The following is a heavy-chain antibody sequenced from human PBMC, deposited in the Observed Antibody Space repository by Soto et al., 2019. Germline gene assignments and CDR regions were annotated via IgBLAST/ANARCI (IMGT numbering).Heavy chain of an antibody. CDR1: GGSISSTNYY. V-gene: IGHV4-30-4*01. CDR3: ARDTLYYYDSRTYHRWFDP. Sequence: LSLTCTVSGGSISSTNYYWSWIRQPPGKGLEWIGYIYYSGTTYYNPSLKSRVTISIDTSKNQFSLKLNSVTAADTAVYYCARDTLYYYDSRTYHRWFDPWGQGTLVTVS. CDR2: IYYSGTT. D-gene: IGHD3-22*01. J-gene: IGHJ5*02.